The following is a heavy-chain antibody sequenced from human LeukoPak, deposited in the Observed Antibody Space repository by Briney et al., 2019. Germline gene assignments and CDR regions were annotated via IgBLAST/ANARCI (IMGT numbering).Heavy chain of an antibody. CDR1: GGXISSGGYY. D-gene: IGHD6-13*01. V-gene: IGHV4-31*03. Sequence: SETLSLTCTVSGGXISSGGYYWSWIRQHPGKGLEWIGYIYYSGSTYYNPSLKSRVTISVDTSKNQFSLKLSSVTAADTAVYYCARERTAAGTDAFDIWGQGTMVTVSS. CDR2: IYYSGST. CDR3: ARERTAAGTDAFDI. J-gene: IGHJ3*02.